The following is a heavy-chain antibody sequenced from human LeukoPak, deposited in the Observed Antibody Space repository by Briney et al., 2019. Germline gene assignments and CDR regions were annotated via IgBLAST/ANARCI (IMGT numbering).Heavy chain of an antibody. CDR3: ARRIIAAAGTDVRGWFDP. D-gene: IGHD6-13*01. CDR2: IYPGDSDT. V-gene: IGHV5-51*01. J-gene: IGHJ5*02. CDR1: GCSFTSYW. Sequence: GAALKISCKGSGCSFTSYWIGWVRQMPGKGLEGMGIIYPGDSDTRYSPSFQGQVTISADKSISTAYLQWSSLKASDTAMYYCARRIIAAAGTDVRGWFDPWGQGTLVTVSS.